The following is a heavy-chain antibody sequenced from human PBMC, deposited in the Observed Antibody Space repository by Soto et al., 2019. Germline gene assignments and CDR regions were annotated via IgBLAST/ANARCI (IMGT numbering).Heavy chain of an antibody. CDR1: GFTFSSYS. Sequence: PGGSLRLSCAASGFTFSSYSMNWVRQAPGKGLEWVSYISSSSSTIYYADSVKGRFTISRDNAKNSLYLQMNSLRDEDTAVYYCATLYYYDSSGYLVNAFDIWGQGTMVTVSS. CDR3: ATLYYYDSSGYLVNAFDI. CDR2: ISSSSSTI. V-gene: IGHV3-48*02. D-gene: IGHD3-22*01. J-gene: IGHJ3*02.